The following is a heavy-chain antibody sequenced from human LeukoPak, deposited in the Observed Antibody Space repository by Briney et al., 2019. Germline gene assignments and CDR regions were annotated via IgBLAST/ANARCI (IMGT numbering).Heavy chain of an antibody. Sequence: SETLSLTCVVSGGSFSGHLWSWIRQPPGKGLEWIGEINYNGESTNYNPSLKSRVTISVDTSKNQFSLKLSSVTAADTAVYYCARRGIAAAGIDYWGQGTLVTVSS. D-gene: IGHD6-13*01. CDR3: ARRGIAAAGIDY. V-gene: IGHV4-34*01. J-gene: IGHJ4*02. CDR2: INYNGEST. CDR1: GGSFSGHL.